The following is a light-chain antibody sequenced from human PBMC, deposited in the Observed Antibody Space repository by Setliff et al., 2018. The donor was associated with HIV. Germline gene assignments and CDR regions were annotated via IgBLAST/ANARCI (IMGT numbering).Light chain of an antibody. V-gene: IGLV2-14*01. J-gene: IGLJ1*01. CDR2: EVS. CDR1: SSDVGTYNY. Sequence: QSALTQPASVSGSPGQPITISCTGTSSDVGTYNYVSWYQQHPGKAPKLMIYEVSNRPSGVSNRFSGSKSGNTASLTISGLQAEDEADYYCSSYTSNNLYVFGTGTKV. CDR3: SSYTSNNLYV.